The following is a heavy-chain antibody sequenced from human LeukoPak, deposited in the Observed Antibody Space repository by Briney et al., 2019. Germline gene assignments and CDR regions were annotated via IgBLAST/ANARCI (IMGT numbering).Heavy chain of an antibody. CDR1: GGSISTYY. Sequence: SETLSLTCTVSGGSISTYYWTWIRQPPGKGLEWIGYIYYSGSTNCNPSLKSRVTISVDTSKNQFSLKLTSPTAADTAVYYCAKGGKGFPLGLRFDSWGQGTLVSVSS. CDR2: IYYSGST. J-gene: IGHJ4*02. CDR3: AKGGKGFPLGLRFDS. V-gene: IGHV4-59*01. D-gene: IGHD2-21*01.